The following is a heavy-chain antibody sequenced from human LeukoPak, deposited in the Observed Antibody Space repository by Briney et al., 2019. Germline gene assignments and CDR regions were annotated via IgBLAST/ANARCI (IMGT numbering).Heavy chain of an antibody. CDR1: GFTFSSYA. CDR3: AKDGLGGGLSSIAVAGGFDY. Sequence: GGSLRLSCAASGFTFSSYAMSWVRQAPGKGLEWVSAISGSGGSTYYADSVKGRFTISRGNSKNTLYLQMNSLRAEDTAVYYCAKDGLGGGLSSIAVAGGFDYWGQGTLVTVSS. CDR2: ISGSGGST. V-gene: IGHV3-23*01. D-gene: IGHD6-19*01. J-gene: IGHJ4*02.